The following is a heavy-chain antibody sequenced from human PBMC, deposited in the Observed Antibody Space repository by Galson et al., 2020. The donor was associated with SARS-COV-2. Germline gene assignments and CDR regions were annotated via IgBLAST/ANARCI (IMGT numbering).Heavy chain of an antibody. D-gene: IGHD6-13*01. V-gene: IGHV3-30*01. CDR3: AREGIAAMDAFDI. J-gene: IGHJ3*02. CDR1: GFTFSSYA. CDR2: ISYDGSNK. Sequence: AGSLRLSCAASGFTFSSYAMHWVRQAPGKGLEWVAVISYDGSNKYYADSVKGRFTISRDNSKNTLYLQMNSLRAEDTAVYYCAREGIAAMDAFDIWGQGTMVTVSS.